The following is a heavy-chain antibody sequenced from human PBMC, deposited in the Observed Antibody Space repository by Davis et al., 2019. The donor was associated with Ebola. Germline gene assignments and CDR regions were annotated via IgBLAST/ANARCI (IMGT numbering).Heavy chain of an antibody. CDR3: ARGRGGYDCGEIDY. V-gene: IGHV4-34*01. Sequence: PSETLSLTCAVYGGSFSGYYWSWIRQPPGKGLEWIGEINHSGSTNYNPSLKSRVTISVDTSKNQFSLKLSSVTAADTAVYYCARGRGGYDCGEIDYWGQGTLVTVSS. J-gene: IGHJ4*02. CDR1: GGSFSGYY. D-gene: IGHD5-12*01. CDR2: INHSGST.